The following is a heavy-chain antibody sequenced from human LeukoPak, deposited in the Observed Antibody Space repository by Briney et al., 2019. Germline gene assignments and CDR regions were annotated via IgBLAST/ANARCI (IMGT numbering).Heavy chain of an antibody. CDR3: ARGKEELQDFDY. CDR1: GGSFSGYY. J-gene: IGHJ4*02. Sequence: SETLSLTCAVYGGSFSGYYWSWIRQPPGKGLEWIGEINHSGSTNYNPSLKSRVTISVGTSKNQLSLKLSSVTAADTAVYYCARGKEELQDFDYWGQGTLVTVSS. CDR2: INHSGST. V-gene: IGHV4-34*01. D-gene: IGHD1-26*01.